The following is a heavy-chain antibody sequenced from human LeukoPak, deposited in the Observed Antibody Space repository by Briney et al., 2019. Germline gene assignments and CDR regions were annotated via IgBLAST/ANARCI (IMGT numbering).Heavy chain of an antibody. D-gene: IGHD6-19*01. CDR1: GLTFSRDW. Sequence: PGGSLRLSCEASGLTFSRDWMGWVRQAPGKGLEWVANIRQDGGETYYGDSVKGRFIISRDNAKNSLYLQMNSLRAEDTAVYYCARVSIDSSGCLDIWGQGTMVTVSS. CDR3: ARVSIDSSGCLDI. CDR2: IRQDGGET. V-gene: IGHV3-7*04. J-gene: IGHJ3*02.